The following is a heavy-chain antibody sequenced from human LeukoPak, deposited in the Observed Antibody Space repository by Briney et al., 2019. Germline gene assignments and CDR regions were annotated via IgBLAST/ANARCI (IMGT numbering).Heavy chain of an antibody. CDR2: IYYSGST. D-gene: IGHD3-10*01. CDR3: ARSTYYYGSGSLDYYGMDV. Sequence: SETLSLTCTVSGGSISSGGYYWSWIRQRPGKGLEWIGYIYYSGSTYYNPSLKSRVTISVDTSKNQFSLKLSSVTAADTAVYYCARSTYYYGSGSLDYYGMDVWGQGTLVTVSS. CDR1: GGSISSGGYY. J-gene: IGHJ6*02. V-gene: IGHV4-31*03.